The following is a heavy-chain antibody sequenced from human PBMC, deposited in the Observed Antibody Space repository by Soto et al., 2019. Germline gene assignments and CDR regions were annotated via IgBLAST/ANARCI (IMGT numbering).Heavy chain of an antibody. CDR2: IDWNDDK. Sequence: SGPTLVNPTQTLTLTCSFSGFSLTSMGLCVNWVRQSPGKALEWLAFIDWNDDKHYSTSLKTRLTISMDTSKNQVVLTMTNMEPVDTATYYCARITGSGWYFDSWGQGTLVTVSS. D-gene: IGHD6-19*01. CDR3: ARITGSGWYFDS. J-gene: IGHJ4*02. V-gene: IGHV2-70*19. CDR1: GFSLTSMGLC.